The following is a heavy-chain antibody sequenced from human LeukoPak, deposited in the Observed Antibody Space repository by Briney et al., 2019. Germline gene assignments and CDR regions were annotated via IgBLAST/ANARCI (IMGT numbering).Heavy chain of an antibody. CDR1: GFTFSSYG. J-gene: IGHJ4*02. CDR2: ISYDGSNK. V-gene: IGHV3-30*18. D-gene: IGHD3-22*01. CDR3: AKDPPGYYDSSGSLGYGYFDY. Sequence: HPGGSLRLSCAASGFTFSSYGMHWVRQAPGKGLEWVVVISYDGSNKYYADSVKGRFTISRDNSKNTLYLQMNSLRAEDTAVYYCAKDPPGYYDSSGSLGYGYFDYWGQGTLVTVSS.